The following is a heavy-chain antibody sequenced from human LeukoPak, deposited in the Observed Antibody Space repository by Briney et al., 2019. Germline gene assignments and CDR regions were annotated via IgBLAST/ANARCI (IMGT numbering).Heavy chain of an antibody. V-gene: IGHV1-18*01. CDR3: ARGEFICTINTCYASALDS. CDR2: IRAHNGDT. Sequence: ASVKVSCKASGYTFTSYAISWVRQAPGQGLEWMGWIRAHNGDTNHAQQLQGRVTMTTDTSTRTAYMQLRSLRSEDTAVYYCARGEFICTINTCYASALDSWGQGTLVTVSS. J-gene: IGHJ4*02. CDR1: GYTFTSYA. D-gene: IGHD2-2*01.